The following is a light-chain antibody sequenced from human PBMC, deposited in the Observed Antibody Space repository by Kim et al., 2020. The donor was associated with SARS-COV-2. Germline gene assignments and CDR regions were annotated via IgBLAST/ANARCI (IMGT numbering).Light chain of an antibody. CDR1: QNISSF. Sequence: ASVGDRVAITCRASQNISSFLAWYHQRPGTAPKLLIYKASILGSGVTSTFSGRGSGTEFTLTISRLQPDDYATYYCQQYSSSPWTFGQGTKVDIK. V-gene: IGKV1-5*03. J-gene: IGKJ1*01. CDR3: QQYSSSPWT. CDR2: KAS.